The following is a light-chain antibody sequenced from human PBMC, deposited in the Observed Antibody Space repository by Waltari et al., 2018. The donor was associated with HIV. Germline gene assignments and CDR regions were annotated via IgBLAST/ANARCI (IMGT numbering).Light chain of an antibody. V-gene: IGLV2-23*01. CDR1: SSDVGRYTL. J-gene: IGLJ3*02. Sequence: SALTQPASVSGSPAQSITIPCTGGSSDVGRYTLVSWYQQQPGKAPKLMIYEGINRPSGLSNRFSGSKSGNAASLTIAVLQAEDEADYYCCSYAGSSNWVFGGGTKLTVL. CDR3: CSYAGSSNWV. CDR2: EGI.